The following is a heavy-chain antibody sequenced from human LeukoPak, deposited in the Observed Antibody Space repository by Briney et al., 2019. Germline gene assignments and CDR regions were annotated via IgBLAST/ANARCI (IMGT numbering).Heavy chain of an antibody. Sequence: PSETLSLTCTVSGGSISSYYWSWIRQPPGKGLEWIGYIYYSGSTNYNPSLKSRVTISVDTSKNQFSLKLSSVTAADTAVYYCASGVWGSYRNDAFDIWGQGTMVTVSS. V-gene: IGHV4-59*01. CDR1: GGSISSYY. CDR2: IYYSGST. J-gene: IGHJ3*02. CDR3: ASGVWGSYRNDAFDI. D-gene: IGHD3-16*02.